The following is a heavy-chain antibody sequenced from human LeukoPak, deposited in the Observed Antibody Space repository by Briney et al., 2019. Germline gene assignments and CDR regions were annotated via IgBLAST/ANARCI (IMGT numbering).Heavy chain of an antibody. Sequence: SETLSLTCTVSSASIRSSSYYWAWIRQPPGKGLEWIGSIYYSGSTYYNSSLKSRVTVSVDMSKNQFSLKMSSVTAADTATYYCVRRESGDYEGMYWGQGTLVTVSS. CDR3: VRRESGDYEGMY. D-gene: IGHD4-17*01. V-gene: IGHV4-39*07. CDR2: IYYSGST. J-gene: IGHJ4*02. CDR1: SASIRSSSYY.